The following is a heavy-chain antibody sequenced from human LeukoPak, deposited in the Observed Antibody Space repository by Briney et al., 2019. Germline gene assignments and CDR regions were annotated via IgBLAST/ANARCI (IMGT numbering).Heavy chain of an antibody. CDR2: ISSGSSSI. CDR1: GFTFSSYE. Sequence: GGSLRLSCAASGFTFSSYEMNWVRQAPGKGLEWVSYISSGSSSIFYADSVKGRFTISRDNAKNSLYLQMNSLRVEDTAVYYCAKDGSYCGGDCYNFDYWGQGTLVTVSS. D-gene: IGHD2-21*02. V-gene: IGHV3-48*03. CDR3: AKDGSYCGGDCYNFDY. J-gene: IGHJ4*02.